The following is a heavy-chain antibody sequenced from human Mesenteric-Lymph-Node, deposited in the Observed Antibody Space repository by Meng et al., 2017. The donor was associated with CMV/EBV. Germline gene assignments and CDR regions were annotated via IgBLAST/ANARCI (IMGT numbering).Heavy chain of an antibody. CDR1: SGSFSGYY. Sequence: VQLQQGGAGLLKPSETRSLTCAVYSGSFSGYYWSWIRQPPGKGLEWIGEINHSGSTNYNPSLKSRVTISVDTSKNQFSLKLSSVTAADTAVYYCARHQRWLKSEGGFNYWGQGTLVTVSS. CDR3: ARHQRWLKSEGGFNY. D-gene: IGHD4-23*01. J-gene: IGHJ4*02. V-gene: IGHV4-34*01. CDR2: INHSGST.